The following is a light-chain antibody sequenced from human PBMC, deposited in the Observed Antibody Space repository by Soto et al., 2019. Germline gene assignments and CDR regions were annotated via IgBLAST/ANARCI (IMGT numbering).Light chain of an antibody. Sequence: IHMTQSPSSLSASIGDRVTITCRASQGISTYLGWYLQKPGKAPKLLIYAASSLQSGVPSRFSGSGSGTDFTLTISSLQPEDFATYYCLQDYNYPPTFGQGTKVDIK. CDR3: LQDYNYPPT. CDR2: AAS. V-gene: IGKV1-6*02. J-gene: IGKJ1*01. CDR1: QGISTY.